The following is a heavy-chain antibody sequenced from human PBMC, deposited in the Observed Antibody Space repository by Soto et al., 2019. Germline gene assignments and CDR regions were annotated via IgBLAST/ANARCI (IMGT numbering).Heavy chain of an antibody. D-gene: IGHD6-6*01. V-gene: IGHV3-23*01. J-gene: IGHJ4*02. Sequence: GGSLRLSRAASGFTVSSYARSWARQGPGKGLEWVSAISGRGGRTYYADSVNGRFTISRDSARNTLHLQMNSLRAEDTAVCYCAKDPIAARLVDCWGQGT. CDR3: AKDPIAARLVDC. CDR2: ISGRGGRT. CDR1: GFTVSSYA.